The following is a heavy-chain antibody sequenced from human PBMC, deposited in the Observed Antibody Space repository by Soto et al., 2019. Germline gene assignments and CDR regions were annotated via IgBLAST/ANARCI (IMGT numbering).Heavy chain of an antibody. CDR1: GGSGSGYH. Sequence: QVQLQESGPRLVKPSETLSLTCSVSGGSGSGYHWNWVRQPPGKTLEWIGHIYYSGTTNYNPSLKSRITISIYTSKNQFSLRMNSVTAADTAVYYCARGQSNIWYFDHWGQGTLVTVSS. CDR3: ARGQSNIWYFDH. V-gene: IGHV4-59*02. CDR2: IYYSGTT. J-gene: IGHJ4*02.